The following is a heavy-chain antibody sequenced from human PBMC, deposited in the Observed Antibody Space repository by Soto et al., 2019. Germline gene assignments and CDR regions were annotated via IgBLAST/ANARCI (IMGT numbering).Heavy chain of an antibody. V-gene: IGHV5-10-1*01. J-gene: IGHJ6*02. CDR3: ARLTNYADAMGV. Sequence: GESLKISCKVSGYSFTIYWITWVRQVPGKGLEWMGRIDPGDSYINYSPSFQGHVTISADKSTSTAYLQWSSLKASDTAMYYCARLTNYADAMGVWGQGTTVTVSS. D-gene: IGHD4-4*01. CDR1: GYSFTIYW. CDR2: IDPGDSYI.